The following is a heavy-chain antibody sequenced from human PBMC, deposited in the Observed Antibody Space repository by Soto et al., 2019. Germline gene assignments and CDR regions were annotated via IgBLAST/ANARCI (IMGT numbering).Heavy chain of an antibody. CDR3: AKRLGYCTNGVCVDAFDI. J-gene: IGHJ3*02. CDR1: GFTFSSYA. Sequence: GGSLRLSCAASGFTFSSYAMHWVRQAPGRGLEWVAVISYDGSNKYYADSVKGRFTISRDNSKNTLYLQMNSLRAEDTAVYYCAKRLGYCTNGVCVDAFDIWGQGTMVTVSS. V-gene: IGHV3-30-3*02. CDR2: ISYDGSNK. D-gene: IGHD2-8*01.